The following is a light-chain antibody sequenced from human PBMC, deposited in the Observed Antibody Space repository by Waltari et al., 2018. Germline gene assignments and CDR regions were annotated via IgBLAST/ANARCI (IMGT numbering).Light chain of an antibody. Sequence: ELTQPPSVSVSPGQTARITCSGDELPRQNAYWYQQKSRQAPVLVIYKDKERPSGIPERISGPSSGTTGSLTISGVLAEDEADYYCQSLDRSGTVIFGGGTTLTVL. V-gene: IGLV3-25*03. CDR1: ELPRQN. CDR3: QSLDRSGTVI. J-gene: IGLJ2*01. CDR2: KDK.